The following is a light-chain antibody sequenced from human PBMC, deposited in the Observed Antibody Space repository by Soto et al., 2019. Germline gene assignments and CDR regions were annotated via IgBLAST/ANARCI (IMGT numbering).Light chain of an antibody. CDR2: EVT. CDR3: SSYTNINTRACV. CDR1: SGDIGSYNR. J-gene: IGLJ1*01. V-gene: IGLV2-14*01. Sequence: HSALTQPASVSGSPGQSITISCTGTSGDIGSYNRVSWYQQHPGKAPKLIIYEVTDRPSGFSNRFSGSKSGNTASLTISGLQAEDEAEYYCSSYTNINTRACVFGTGTKVTVL.